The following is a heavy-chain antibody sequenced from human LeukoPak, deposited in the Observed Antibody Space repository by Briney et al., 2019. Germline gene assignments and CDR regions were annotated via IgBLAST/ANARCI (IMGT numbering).Heavy chain of an antibody. CDR3: ARTNWFDP. V-gene: IGHV3-74*01. CDR1: GFTFSDFW. CDR2: IESDGSST. J-gene: IGHJ5*02. Sequence: TGGSLRLSCAASGFTFSDFWMHRVRQAPGKGLVWVSRIESDGSSTNYADFVKGRFTISRDNAKNTLYLQMNSLRAEDTAVYYCARTNWFDPWGQGTLVTVSS.